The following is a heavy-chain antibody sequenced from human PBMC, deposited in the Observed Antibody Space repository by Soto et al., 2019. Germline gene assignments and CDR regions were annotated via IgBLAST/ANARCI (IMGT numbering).Heavy chain of an antibody. CDR1: GGSFSDYF. Sequence: PSETLSLTCAVYGGSFSDYFWSWVRQPPGKGLEWIGEINHSGSTNYNPSLKSRVTISLDTSESQFSLKLSSVTAADTAVYYCARAIVVVTTTQLYYYGVDLWGQGTTVTVSS. CDR2: INHSGST. CDR3: ARAIVVVTTTQLYYYGVDL. J-gene: IGHJ6*02. D-gene: IGHD2-21*02. V-gene: IGHV4-34*01.